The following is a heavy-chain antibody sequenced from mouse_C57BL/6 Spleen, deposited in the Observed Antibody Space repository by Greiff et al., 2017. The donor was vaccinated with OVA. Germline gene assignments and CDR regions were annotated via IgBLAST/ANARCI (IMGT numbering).Heavy chain of an antibody. CDR2: IDPSDSYT. J-gene: IGHJ3*01. D-gene: IGHD1-1*01. CDR3: ARSAGSSLAY. Sequence: QVQLQQPGAELVMPGASVKLSCKASGYTFTSYWMHWVKQRPGQGLEWIGEIDPSDSYTNYNQKFKGKSTLTVDKSSSTAYMQLSSLTSEDSAVYYCARSAGSSLAYWGQGTLVTVSA. CDR1: GYTFTSYW. V-gene: IGHV1-69*01.